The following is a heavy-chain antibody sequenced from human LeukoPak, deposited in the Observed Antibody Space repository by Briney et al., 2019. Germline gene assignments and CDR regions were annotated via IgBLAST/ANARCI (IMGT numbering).Heavy chain of an antibody. V-gene: IGHV3-7*01. J-gene: IGHJ4*02. Sequence: GGSLTLSCAASGFLFSVYWMTWVRQAPGKGLQWVANLNPDGSKTWYADSVKGRFTISRDNRKNSVFLQMDSLRDEDTAVYYCARDYPYDYWGQGSRVTVSS. CDR1: GFLFSVYW. D-gene: IGHD3-16*02. CDR3: ARDYPYDY. CDR2: LNPDGSKT.